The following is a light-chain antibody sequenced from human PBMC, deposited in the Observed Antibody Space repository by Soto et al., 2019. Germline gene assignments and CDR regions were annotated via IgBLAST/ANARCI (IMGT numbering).Light chain of an antibody. V-gene: IGKV1-5*01. CDR2: DAS. J-gene: IGKJ1*01. Sequence: DIQMTQSPYTLSASVRDRVTITCRASQDINSWLPWYQQKPGKGPELLIFDASTLEKGVPSRFSGRGSGTEFILTISSLQPDDLATYYCQQYNSYPWTFGQGTKVQFK. CDR1: QDINSW. CDR3: QQYNSYPWT.